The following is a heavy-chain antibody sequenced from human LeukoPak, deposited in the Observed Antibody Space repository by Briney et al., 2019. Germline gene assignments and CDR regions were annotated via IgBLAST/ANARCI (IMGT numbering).Heavy chain of an antibody. CDR1: GGSISSSSYY. Sequence: SETLSLTYTVSGGSISSSSYYWGWIRQPPGKGLEWIGSIYYSGSTYYNPSLKSRVTISVDTSKNQFSLKLSSVTAADTAVYYCARTRWLQASYDYWGQGTLVTVSS. J-gene: IGHJ4*02. CDR3: ARTRWLQASYDY. V-gene: IGHV4-39*01. D-gene: IGHD5-24*01. CDR2: IYYSGST.